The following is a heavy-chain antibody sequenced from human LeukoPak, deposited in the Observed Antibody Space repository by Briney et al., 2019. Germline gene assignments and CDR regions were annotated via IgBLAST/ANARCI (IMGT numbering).Heavy chain of an antibody. CDR1: GYRFTSYW. D-gene: IGHD6-13*01. Sequence: GESLQISFQGPGYRFTSYWIGWVRPMSGKGLAWMGIIYPGDSDTRYSPSFQGQVTISADKSISTAYLQWSSLKASDTAMYYCARQGYSSTGDWFDPWGQGTLVTVSS. J-gene: IGHJ5*02. CDR2: IYPGDSDT. V-gene: IGHV5-51*01. CDR3: ARQGYSSTGDWFDP.